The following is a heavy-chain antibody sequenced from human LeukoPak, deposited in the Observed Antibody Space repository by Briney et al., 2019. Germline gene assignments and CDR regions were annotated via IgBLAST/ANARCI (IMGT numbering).Heavy chain of an antibody. CDR3: ARDLYYYDSSGYYLWAFDI. J-gene: IGHJ3*02. D-gene: IGHD3-22*01. CDR1: GGSINSGSYY. Sequence: SQTLSLTCTVSGGSINSGSYYWSWLRQPAGKGLEWIGRIYTSGSTNYNPSLKSRVTISVDTSKNQFSLKLSSVTAADTAVYYCARDLYYYDSSGYYLWAFDIWGQGTMVTVSS. CDR2: IYTSGST. V-gene: IGHV4-61*02.